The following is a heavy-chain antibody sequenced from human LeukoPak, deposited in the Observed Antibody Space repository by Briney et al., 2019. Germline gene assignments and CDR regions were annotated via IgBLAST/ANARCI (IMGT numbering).Heavy chain of an antibody. CDR3: ARDPSRYFGPYYFDY. V-gene: IGHV1-18*01. D-gene: IGHD3-9*01. CDR1: GYTFTSYG. CDR2: ISAYNGNT. Sequence: ASVKVSCKASGYTFTSYGISWVRQAPGQGLEWMGWISAYNGNTNYAQKLQGRVTMTTDTSTSTAYMELRSLRSDDTAVYYCARDPSRYFGPYYFDYWGQGTLVTVSS. J-gene: IGHJ4*02.